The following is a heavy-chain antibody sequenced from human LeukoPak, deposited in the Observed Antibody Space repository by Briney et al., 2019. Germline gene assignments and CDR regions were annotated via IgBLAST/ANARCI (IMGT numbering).Heavy chain of an antibody. D-gene: IGHD3-22*01. CDR3: ARVTTGGYYNY. J-gene: IGHJ4*02. Sequence: SQTLSLTCTVSGGSISSGSYYWSWSRQPAGKGLEWIERIYTSGSTNYNPSLKSRVTISLDTSENHFSLKLSSVTAADTAVYYCARVTTGGYYNYWGQGTLVTVSS. CDR1: GGSISSGSYY. V-gene: IGHV4-61*02. CDR2: IYTSGST.